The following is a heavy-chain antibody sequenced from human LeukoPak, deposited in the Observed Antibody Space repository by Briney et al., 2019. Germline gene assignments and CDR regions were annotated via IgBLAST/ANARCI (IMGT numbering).Heavy chain of an antibody. CDR3: ARGLGSSADY. CDR1: GFTFSNYW. D-gene: IGHD6-19*01. J-gene: IGHJ4*02. V-gene: IGHV3-74*01. Sequence: PGGSLRLSCAASGFTFSNYWMHWVRQAPGKGLLWVSRIDDDGSITNYAESVKGRFTISRDNAKNTVYLQMNSLRAEDTAVYYCARGLGSSADYWGQGTLVTVSS. CDR2: IDDDGSIT.